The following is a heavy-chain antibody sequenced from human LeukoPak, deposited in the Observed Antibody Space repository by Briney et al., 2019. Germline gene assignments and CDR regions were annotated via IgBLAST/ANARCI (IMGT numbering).Heavy chain of an antibody. CDR2: IYYSGST. CDR3: ASDKGYSNNYFDY. V-gene: IGHV4-39*02. D-gene: IGHD6-13*01. Sequence: SETLSLTCTVSGGSISTTGYYWAWIRQPPGKGLQWIASIYYSGSTYYNSSLKSRVTISVDTSKNQFSLKLSSMTAADTAVYYCASDKGYSNNYFDYWGQGTLVTVSS. CDR1: GGSISTTGYY. J-gene: IGHJ4*02.